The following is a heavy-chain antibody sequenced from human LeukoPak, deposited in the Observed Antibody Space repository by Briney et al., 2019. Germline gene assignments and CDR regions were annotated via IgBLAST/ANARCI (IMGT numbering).Heavy chain of an antibody. Sequence: PSETLSLTCTVSGGSISSSSYYWGWIRQPPGKGLEWIGSIYYSGSTYYNPSLKSRVTISVDTSKNQFSLKLSSVTAADTAVYYCARHHYYDSSGYHSFDYWGQGTLVTVSS. CDR3: ARHHYYDSSGYHSFDY. CDR2: IYYSGST. D-gene: IGHD3-22*01. CDR1: GGSISSSSYY. J-gene: IGHJ4*02. V-gene: IGHV4-39*01.